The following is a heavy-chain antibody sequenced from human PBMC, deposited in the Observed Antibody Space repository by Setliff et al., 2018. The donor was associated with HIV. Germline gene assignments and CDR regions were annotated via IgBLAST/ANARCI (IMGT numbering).Heavy chain of an antibody. J-gene: IGHJ5*02. D-gene: IGHD2-15*01. Sequence: GGSLRLSCAASRFTFSSYWMSWVRQAPGKGLEWVANINQDGSDTIYYADSVKGRFAISRDNAKNSLYLQMNSLRAEDTAVYYCARGEVVAAHNWFDPWGQGTLVTVSS. CDR2: INQDGSDTI. CDR1: RFTFSSYW. V-gene: IGHV3-7*01. CDR3: ARGEVVAAHNWFDP.